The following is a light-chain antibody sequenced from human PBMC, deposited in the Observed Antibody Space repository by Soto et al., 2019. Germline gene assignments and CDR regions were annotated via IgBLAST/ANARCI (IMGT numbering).Light chain of an antibody. J-gene: IGKJ1*01. CDR1: QSVSSN. Sequence: EIVMTQSPATLSVSPGERVTLACRASQSVSSNLAWYQQIPGQAPRLLIYGASTSATGIPARFSGSGSGTEFTLTISSRQSEDFAVYYCQQYNNWPRTFGQGTKVEIK. CDR2: GAS. CDR3: QQYNNWPRT. V-gene: IGKV3-15*01.